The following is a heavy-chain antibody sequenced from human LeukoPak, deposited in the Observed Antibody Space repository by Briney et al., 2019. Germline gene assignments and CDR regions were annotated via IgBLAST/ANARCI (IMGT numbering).Heavy chain of an antibody. CDR1: GFTFSSYP. CDR2: ISYDESNK. Sequence: GRSLRLSCAASGFTFSSYPMHWVRQAPGKGLEWVAVISYDESNKYYADSVKGRFTISRDNSKNTLYLQMNSLRADDTAVYYCARGVLGYCSGGSCYSIDYWGQGTLVTVSS. D-gene: IGHD2-15*01. V-gene: IGHV3-30-3*01. CDR3: ARGVLGYCSGGSCYSIDY. J-gene: IGHJ4*02.